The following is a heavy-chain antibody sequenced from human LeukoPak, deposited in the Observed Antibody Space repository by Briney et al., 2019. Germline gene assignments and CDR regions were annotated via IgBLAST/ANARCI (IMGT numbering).Heavy chain of an antibody. J-gene: IGHJ4*02. V-gene: IGHV3-7*01. CDR3: ARGARKGDDYGGFFDY. D-gene: IGHD4-23*01. CDR1: GFTFSNYW. CDR2: IKQDRSEK. Sequence: GGSLRLSCAASGFTFSNYWMSWVRQAPGKGLEWVANIKQDRSEKYYVDSVKGRFTISRDNSKNTLYLQMNSLRAEGTAVYYCARGARKGDDYGGFFDYWGQGTLVTVSS.